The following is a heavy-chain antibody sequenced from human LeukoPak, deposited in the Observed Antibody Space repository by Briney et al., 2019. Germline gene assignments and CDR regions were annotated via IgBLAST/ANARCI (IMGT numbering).Heavy chain of an antibody. V-gene: IGHV1-18*04. CDR2: ISAYNGNT. CDR3: AREAGKKYFDY. J-gene: IGHJ4*02. Sequence: ASVKVSCKASGYTFTGYYMHWVRQAPGQGLEWMGWISAYNGNTNYAQKLQGRVTMTTDTSTSTAYMELRSLRSDDTAVYYCAREAGKKYFDYWGQGTLVTVSS. CDR1: GYTFTGYY.